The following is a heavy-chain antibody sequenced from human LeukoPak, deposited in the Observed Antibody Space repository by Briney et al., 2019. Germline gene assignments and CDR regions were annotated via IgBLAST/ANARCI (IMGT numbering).Heavy chain of an antibody. CDR1: GGSFSGYF. D-gene: IGHD4-17*01. J-gene: IGHJ6*02. Sequence: KASETLSLTCAVYGGSFSGYFWGWIRQPAGMGLEWIGRIYTSGSNNYNPSLKSRVTMSVDTSKNQFSLKLSSVTAADTAWYYCARDLEFMTTVTTSSSGLYYYGMDVWGQGTTVTVSS. V-gene: IGHV4-4*07. CDR3: ARDLEFMTTVTTSSSGLYYYGMDV. CDR2: IYTSGSN.